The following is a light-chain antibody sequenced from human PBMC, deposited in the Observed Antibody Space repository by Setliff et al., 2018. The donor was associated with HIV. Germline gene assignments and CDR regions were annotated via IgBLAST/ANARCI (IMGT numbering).Light chain of an antibody. J-gene: IGKJ5*01. V-gene: IGKV4-1*01. CDR2: CAS. CDR1: QSLLLRTNSKNY. CDR3: HQYYGTPST. Sequence: IVMTQSPDSLAVSLGERATINCTSSQSLLLRTNSKNYLAWYVQKPGQPPKLLIYCASSRESGVPDRFSGRGSGTHFTLTISSLQAEDVALYYCHQYYGTPSTVGQGTRLESK.